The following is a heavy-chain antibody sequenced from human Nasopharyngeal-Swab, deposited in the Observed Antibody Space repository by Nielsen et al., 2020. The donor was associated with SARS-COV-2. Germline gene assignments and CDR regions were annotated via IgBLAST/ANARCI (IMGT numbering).Heavy chain of an antibody. CDR2: ISSSGSTI. Sequence: GESLKISCAASGFTFSSYEMNWVRQAPGKGLEWVSYISSSGSTIYYADSVKGRFTISRDNAKNSLYLQMNSLRAEDTAVYYCASLFSAITTTTGGDYYYYGMDVWGQGTTVTVSS. J-gene: IGHJ6*02. CDR1: GFTFSSYE. V-gene: IGHV3-48*03. D-gene: IGHD1-26*01. CDR3: ASLFSAITTTTGGDYYYYGMDV.